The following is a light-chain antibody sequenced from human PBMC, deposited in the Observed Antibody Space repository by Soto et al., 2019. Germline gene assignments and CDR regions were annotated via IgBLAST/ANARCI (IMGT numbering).Light chain of an antibody. Sequence: DIQLTQSPSSLSASLGDRDTITCRASQSISSYLNWYQQKPGKAPKLLIYAASSLQSGVPSRFSGSGSGTDFTLTISSLQPEDFATYYCQQSYSAPRTFSQGTKVDIK. J-gene: IGKJ1*01. V-gene: IGKV1-39*01. CDR3: QQSYSAPRT. CDR2: AAS. CDR1: QSISSY.